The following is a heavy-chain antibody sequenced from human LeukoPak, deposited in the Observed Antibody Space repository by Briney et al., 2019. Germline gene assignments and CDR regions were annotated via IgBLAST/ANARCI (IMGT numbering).Heavy chain of an antibody. CDR2: IYYSGST. D-gene: IGHD6-13*01. CDR3: ARDRKQLVRGYYYYYMDV. J-gene: IGHJ6*03. Sequence: PSETLSLTCTVSGGSISSYYWSWIRQPPGKGLEWIGYIYYSGSTNYNPSLKSRVTMSVDTSKNQFSLKLSSVTAADTAVYYCARDRKQLVRGYYYYYMDVWGKGTTVTISS. CDR1: GGSISSYY. V-gene: IGHV4-59*12.